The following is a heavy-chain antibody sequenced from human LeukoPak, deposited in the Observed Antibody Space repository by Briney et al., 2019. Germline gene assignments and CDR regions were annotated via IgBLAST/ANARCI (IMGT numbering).Heavy chain of an antibody. CDR3: ARDAELRYFDWLFPPRYFDL. CDR1: GFTFRSYS. CDR2: ISRSSSYI. Sequence: GGSLRLSCAASGFTFRSYSMNWVRKAPGKGLEWDSSISRSSSYIYYADAVKGRFTISRDNAKNSLYLQMNSLRAEDTAVYYCARDAELRYFDWLFPPRYFDLWGRGTLVTVSS. J-gene: IGHJ2*01. D-gene: IGHD3-9*01. V-gene: IGHV3-21*01.